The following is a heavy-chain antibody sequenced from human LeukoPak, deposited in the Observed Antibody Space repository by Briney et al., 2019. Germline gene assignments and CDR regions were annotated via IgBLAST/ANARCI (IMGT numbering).Heavy chain of an antibody. J-gene: IGHJ4*02. Sequence: GGSLRLSCAASGFTFSTYAMTWVRQTPGKGLEWVSGINVGGGNTYYADSVKGRFTISRDNSQSTLYLQMNSLRADDTAIYYCVKDRSASGSYDPDYWGQGTLVTVSS. CDR2: INVGGGNT. D-gene: IGHD3-10*01. V-gene: IGHV3-23*01. CDR1: GFTFSTYA. CDR3: VKDRSASGSYDPDY.